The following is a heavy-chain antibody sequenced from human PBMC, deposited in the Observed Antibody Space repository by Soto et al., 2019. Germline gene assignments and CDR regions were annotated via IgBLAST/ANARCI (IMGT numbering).Heavy chain of an antibody. D-gene: IGHD3-16*01. CDR1: GGSISSCDYY. CDR2: IYYSGST. Sequence: SETLSLTCTVSGGSISSCDYYWSWIRQPPGKGLEWIGYIYYSGSTYYNPSLKSRVTISVDTSKNQFSLKLSSVTAADTAVYYCARARGLGKFYYYYGMDVWGQGTTVT. CDR3: ARARGLGKFYYYYGMDV. J-gene: IGHJ6*02. V-gene: IGHV4-30-4*01.